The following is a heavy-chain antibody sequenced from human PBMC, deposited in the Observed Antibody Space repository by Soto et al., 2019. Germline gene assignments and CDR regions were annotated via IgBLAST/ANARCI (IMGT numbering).Heavy chain of an antibody. D-gene: IGHD6-13*01. Sequence: PGESLKISCKGSGYSFTSYWIGWVRQMPGKGLEWMGIIYPGDSDTRYSPSFQGQVTISADKSISTAYLQWSSLKASDTAMYYYASVGSSSWIPDAFDIWGQGTMVTVSS. CDR3: ASVGSSSWIPDAFDI. CDR2: IYPGDSDT. J-gene: IGHJ3*02. V-gene: IGHV5-51*01. CDR1: GYSFTSYW.